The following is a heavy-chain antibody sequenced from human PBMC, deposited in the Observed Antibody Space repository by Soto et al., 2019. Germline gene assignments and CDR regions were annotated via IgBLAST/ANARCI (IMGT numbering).Heavy chain of an antibody. CDR2: IYYSGST. Sequence: SETLSLTCTVSGGSISSGGYYWSWIRQHPGKGLEWIGYIYYSGSTYYNPSLKSRVTISVDTSKNQFSLKLSSVTAADTAVYYCARVLTRYCSSTSCPHYYYYMDVWGKGTTVTVSS. J-gene: IGHJ6*03. CDR1: GGSISSGGYY. V-gene: IGHV4-31*03. D-gene: IGHD2-2*01. CDR3: ARVLTRYCSSTSCPHYYYYMDV.